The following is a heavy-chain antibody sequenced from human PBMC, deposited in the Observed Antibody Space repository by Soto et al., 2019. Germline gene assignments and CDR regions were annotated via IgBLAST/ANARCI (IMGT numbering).Heavy chain of an antibody. J-gene: IGHJ4*02. Sequence: GGSLRLSCAASGFTFSSYSMNWVRQAPGKGLEWVSSISSSSSYIYYADSVKGRFTISRDNAKNSLYLQMNSLRAEDTAVYYCASTLSTLVYGYFDYWGQGTLVTVSS. D-gene: IGHD3-10*01. V-gene: IGHV3-21*01. CDR2: ISSSSSYI. CDR3: ASTLSTLVYGYFDY. CDR1: GFTFSSYS.